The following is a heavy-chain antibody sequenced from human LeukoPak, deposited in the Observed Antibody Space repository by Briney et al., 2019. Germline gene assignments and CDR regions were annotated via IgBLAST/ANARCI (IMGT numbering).Heavy chain of an antibody. CDR2: TYSGGSI. D-gene: IGHD4-23*01. CDR1: GLTVSSY. V-gene: IGHV3-66*04. CDR3: ARPPYGGVDY. Sequence: PGGSLRLSCAASGLTVSSYMSWVRQAPGEGMEWVAATYSGGSIYYADSVKGRFTISRDKSKSTLYLQMNSLRAEDTAVYYCARPPYGGVDYWGQGTLVTVSS. J-gene: IGHJ4*02.